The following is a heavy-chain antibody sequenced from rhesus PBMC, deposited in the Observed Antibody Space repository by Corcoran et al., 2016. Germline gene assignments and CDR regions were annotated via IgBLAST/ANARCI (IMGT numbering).Heavy chain of an antibody. CDR3: SRSLRSFDY. CDR1: EYSLTSYW. CDR2: SDPSYSVT. D-gene: IGHD3-40*01. V-gene: IGHV5-20*02. Sequence: EVQLVQSGAEVKRPGESRKISCKTAEYSLTSYWISSVRQMPGKGREWMVASDPSYSVTRYIPACQGTVTIAADNAISTASLQWSSLKASDTATYYLSRSLRSFDYCGQGVLVPVSS. J-gene: IGHJ4*01.